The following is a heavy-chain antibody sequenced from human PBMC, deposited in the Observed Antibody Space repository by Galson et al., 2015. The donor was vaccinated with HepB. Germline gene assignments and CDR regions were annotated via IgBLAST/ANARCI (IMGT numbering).Heavy chain of an antibody. CDR3: AAGSFNGPSYYYDSSGYSGYWYFDL. CDR2: IVVGSGNT. J-gene: IGHJ2*01. V-gene: IGHV1-58*01. CDR1: GFTFTSSA. Sequence: SVKVSCKASGFTFTSSAVQWVRQARGQRLEWIGWIVVGSGNTNYAQKFQERVTITRDMSTSTAYMELSSLRSEDTAVYYCAAGSFNGPSYYYDSSGYSGYWYFDLWGRGTLVTVSS. D-gene: IGHD3-22*01.